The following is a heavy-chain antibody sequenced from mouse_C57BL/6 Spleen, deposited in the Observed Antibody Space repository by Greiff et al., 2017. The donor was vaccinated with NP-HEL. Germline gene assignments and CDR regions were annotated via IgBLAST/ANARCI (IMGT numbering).Heavy chain of an antibody. CDR1: GYTFTSYW. Sequence: VQLQQPGAELVMPGASVKLSCKASGYTFTSYWMHWVKQRPGQGLEWIGEIDPSDSYTNYNQKFKGKSTLTVDKSSSTAYMQLSSLTSEDSAVYYGARDYYGRGAMGAWGQGTSVTVSS. V-gene: IGHV1-69*01. CDR2: IDPSDSYT. D-gene: IGHD1-1*01. J-gene: IGHJ4*01. CDR3: ARDYYGRGAMGA.